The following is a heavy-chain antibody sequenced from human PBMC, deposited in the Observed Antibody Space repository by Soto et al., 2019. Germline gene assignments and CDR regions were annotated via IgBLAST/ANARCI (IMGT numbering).Heavy chain of an antibody. CDR1: GFTVSSNY. J-gene: IGHJ4*02. D-gene: IGHD6-13*01. Sequence: PGGSLRLSCAASGFTVSSNYMSWVRQAPGKGLEWVSVIYGGDNTYYADSVKGRFTISRHNSKNTLYLQMNSLRAEDTAVYYCASSYSSSWYDYWGQGTLVTVSS. V-gene: IGHV3-53*04. CDR2: IYGGDNT. CDR3: ASSYSSSWYDY.